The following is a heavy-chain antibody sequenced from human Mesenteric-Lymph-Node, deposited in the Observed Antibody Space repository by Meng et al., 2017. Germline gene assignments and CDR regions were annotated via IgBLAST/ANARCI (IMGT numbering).Heavy chain of an antibody. CDR3: ARDRGYYGSGSFLY. CDR1: GFTFSDYY. D-gene: IGHD3-10*01. CDR2: ISSSGRTI. J-gene: IGHJ4*02. Sequence: QVQLVESGGGVVQPVRSLRLSCAASGFTFSDYYMSWIRQAPGKGLEWVSYISSSGRTIHYADSVKGRFTISRDNARNSLYLQMNSLRAEDTALYYCARDRGYYGSGSFLYWGQGTLVTVSS. V-gene: IGHV3-11*01.